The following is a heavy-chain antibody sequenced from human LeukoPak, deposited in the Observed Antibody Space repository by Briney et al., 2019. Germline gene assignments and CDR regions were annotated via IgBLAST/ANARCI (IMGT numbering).Heavy chain of an antibody. CDR3: ARVVSGAFDI. CDR2: IYYSGST. V-gene: IGHV4-61*01. CDR1: GYSISSGYY. Sequence: PSETLSLTCAVSGYSISSGYYWSWIRQPPGKGLEWIGYIYYSGSTNYNPSLKSRVTISVDTSKNQFSLKLSSVTAADTAVYYCARVVSGAFDIWGQGTMVTVSS. J-gene: IGHJ3*02.